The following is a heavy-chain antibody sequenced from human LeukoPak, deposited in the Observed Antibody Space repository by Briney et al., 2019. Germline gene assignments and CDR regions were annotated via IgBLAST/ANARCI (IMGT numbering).Heavy chain of an antibody. Sequence: SWNSGSICYADSVKGRFTISRDNAKNSLYLQMNSLRAEDTALYYCAKSGCSSTSCPSDYWGQGTLVTVSS. D-gene: IGHD2-2*01. V-gene: IGHV3-9*01. CDR3: AKSGCSSTSCPSDY. CDR2: SWNSGSI. J-gene: IGHJ4*02.